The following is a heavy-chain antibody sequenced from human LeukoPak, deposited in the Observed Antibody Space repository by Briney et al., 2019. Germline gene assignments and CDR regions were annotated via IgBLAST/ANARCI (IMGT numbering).Heavy chain of an antibody. CDR1: GYTFPSYD. J-gene: IGHJ3*02. Sequence: GASVKVSCKASGYTFPSYDIHWLRQATGQGLEWMGWMNPNSGNTGYAQKFQGRVTMTRNTSISTAYMELSSLRSEDTAVYYCACSSAYYYDSSGGVFDIWGQGTMVTVSS. V-gene: IGHV1-8*01. D-gene: IGHD3-22*01. CDR2: MNPNSGNT. CDR3: ACSSAYYYDSSGGVFDI.